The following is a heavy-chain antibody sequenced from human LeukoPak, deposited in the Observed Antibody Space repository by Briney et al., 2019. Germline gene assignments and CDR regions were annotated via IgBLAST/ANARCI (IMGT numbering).Heavy chain of an antibody. V-gene: IGHV1-24*01. D-gene: IGHD3-10*01. J-gene: IGHJ5*02. CDR1: GYTLTELP. CDR3: ATNQITMVRGVVWSSYWFDP. CDR2: FDPEDGET. Sequence: ASVKVSCKVSGYTLTELPMHWVRQAPGKGLEWMGGFDPEDGETIYAQKFQGRVTMTEDTSTDTAYMELSSLRSEDTAVYYCATNQITMVRGVVWSSYWFDPWGQGTLVTVSS.